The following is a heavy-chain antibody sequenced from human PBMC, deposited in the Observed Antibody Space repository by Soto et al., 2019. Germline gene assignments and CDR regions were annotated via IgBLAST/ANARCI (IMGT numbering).Heavy chain of an antibody. Sequence: QVQLVQSGAEVKKPGSSVTVSCKASGGTFGNSAISWVRQAPGQGLEWMGGIIPIFPTPDDAQKFQGRVTITADEATTTAYMEVTILETEDTADYYCVLDEGVQLLSGNFYYGIDVWGQGTTVTVSS. CDR2: IIPIFPTP. CDR1: GGTFGNSA. D-gene: IGHD6-25*01. V-gene: IGHV1-69*12. J-gene: IGHJ6*02. CDR3: VLDEGVQLLSGNFYYGIDV.